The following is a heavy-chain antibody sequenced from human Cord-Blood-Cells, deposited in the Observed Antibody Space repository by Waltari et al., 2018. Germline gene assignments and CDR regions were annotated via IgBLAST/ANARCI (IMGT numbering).Heavy chain of an antibody. V-gene: IGHV3-33*01. CDR3: ARALRYYFDY. J-gene: IGHJ4*02. Sequence: QVQLVESGGGVVQPGRSLRLSCAASGFTFSSYGMHWVRQAPGKGLEWGAVIWYDGSNKYYADSVKGRFTISRDNSKNTLYLQMNSLRAEDTAVYYCARALRYYFDYWGQGTLVTVSS. CDR1: GFTFSSYG. CDR2: IWYDGSNK.